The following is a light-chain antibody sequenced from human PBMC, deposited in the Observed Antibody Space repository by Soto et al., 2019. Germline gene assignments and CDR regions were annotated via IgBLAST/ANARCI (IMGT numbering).Light chain of an antibody. J-gene: IGLJ1*01. CDR3: SSYTISSALV. Sequence: QSALTQPASVSGSPGQSITISCTGSSSDVGTYNYVSWYQQHPGKAPKLMIHEVSNRPSGVSNRFSGSKSGNTASLTISGLQAEDEADYYCSSYTISSALVFGTGTKVTVL. CDR1: SSDVGTYNY. CDR2: EVS. V-gene: IGLV2-14*01.